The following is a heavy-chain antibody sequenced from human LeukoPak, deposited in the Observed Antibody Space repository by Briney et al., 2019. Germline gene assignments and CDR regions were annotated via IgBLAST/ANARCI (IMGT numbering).Heavy chain of an antibody. D-gene: IGHD2-2*01. Sequence: GGSLRLSCAASGFTFSSHLMHWVRQAPGKGLVWVSRISSDGTYTNYADSVRGRFTISRDNAKNTLYLQMNSLRPEDTALYYCAKDICSSTSCGNDYWGQGTLVTVSS. CDR1: GFTFSSHL. J-gene: IGHJ4*02. V-gene: IGHV3-74*01. CDR2: ISSDGTYT. CDR3: AKDICSSTSCGNDY.